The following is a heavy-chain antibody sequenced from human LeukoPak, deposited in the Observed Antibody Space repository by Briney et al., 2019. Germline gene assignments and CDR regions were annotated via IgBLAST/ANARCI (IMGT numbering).Heavy chain of an antibody. CDR3: TTYYYDSSGYYYVSGSY. CDR1: GFTFSNAW. CDR2: IESKTDGGTT. Sequence: GGSLRLSCAASGFTFSNAWMSWVRQAPGKGLEWVGRIESKTDGGTTDYAAPVKGRFTISRDDSKNTLYLQMNSLKTEDTAVYYCTTYYYDSSGYYYVSGSYWGQGTLVTVSS. J-gene: IGHJ4*02. V-gene: IGHV3-15*04. D-gene: IGHD3-22*01.